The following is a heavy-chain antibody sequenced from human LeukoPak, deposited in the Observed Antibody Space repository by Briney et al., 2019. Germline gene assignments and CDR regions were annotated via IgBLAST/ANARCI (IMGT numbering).Heavy chain of an antibody. V-gene: IGHV3-30*18. Sequence: GGPLRLSCADSGFTFISYGLHWVRPAPGKGLERVAVISYDGSNKYYADSAKGGFTISRDNTKNTLYLQMNSLRAEDTAVYYCAEDGAYYGSGIDYHYGMDVWGKGTTVTVSS. CDR2: ISYDGSNK. CDR1: GFTFISYG. D-gene: IGHD3-10*01. J-gene: IGHJ6*04. CDR3: AEDGAYYGSGIDYHYGMDV.